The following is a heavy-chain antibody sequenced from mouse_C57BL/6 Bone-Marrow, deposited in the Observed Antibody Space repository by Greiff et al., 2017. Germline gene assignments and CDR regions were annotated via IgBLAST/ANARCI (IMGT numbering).Heavy chain of an antibody. V-gene: IGHV1-64*01. CDR1: GYTFTSFW. Sequence: QAQLQQPGAELVKPGASVKLSCKASGYTFTSFWLHWVKQRPGQGLEWIGMDHPNSGSTNYNEKFKSKATLTVDKSSSTADMQLSSLTSEDSAVYYCARFPFAYWGQGTLVTVSA. J-gene: IGHJ3*01. CDR2: DHPNSGST. CDR3: ARFPFAY.